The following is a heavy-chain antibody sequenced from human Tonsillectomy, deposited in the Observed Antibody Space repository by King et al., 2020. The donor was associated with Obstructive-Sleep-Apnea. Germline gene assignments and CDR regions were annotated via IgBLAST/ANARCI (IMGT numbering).Heavy chain of an antibody. CDR2: VRYDGSNK. J-gene: IGHJ6*02. V-gene: IGHV3-30*02. D-gene: IGHD6-13*01. CDR3: AKNEPYSSRWYSSLNYYYYGMDV. Sequence: VQLVESGGGVVQPGKSLILSCAASGFTFSSYGMDWVRQAPGKGLEWVAFVRYDGSNKYYTDSVKGLFTISRDNSNNTLYLQMNSLTAEDTAVYYCAKNEPYSSRWYSSLNYYYYGMDVWGQGTTVTVSS. CDR1: GFTFSSYG.